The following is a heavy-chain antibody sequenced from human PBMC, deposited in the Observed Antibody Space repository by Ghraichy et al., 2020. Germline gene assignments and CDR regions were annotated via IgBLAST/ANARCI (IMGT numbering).Heavy chain of an antibody. Sequence: GGSLRLSCAVSGFTFNNYVMSWVRQAPGKGLEWVSVISDSGFHTYYADSVKGRFTISRDTSKNTLYLQMNSLRAEDTAVYYCVRDRYCSGGNCQSVHFDYWGQGILVTVSS. CDR1: GFTFNNYV. D-gene: IGHD2-15*01. V-gene: IGHV3-23*01. J-gene: IGHJ4*02. CDR2: ISDSGFHT. CDR3: VRDRYCSGGNCQSVHFDY.